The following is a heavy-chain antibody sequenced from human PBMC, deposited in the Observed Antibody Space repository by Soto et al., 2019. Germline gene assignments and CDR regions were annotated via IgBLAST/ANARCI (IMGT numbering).Heavy chain of an antibody. CDR2: INPFDGSR. V-gene: IGHV1-46*03. J-gene: IGHJ4*01. D-gene: IGHD3-10*01. CDR3: SRVDPGETSPFDH. Sequence: GASVKVSCKASGYISTSYYIHWVRQAPGQGLEWMGWINPFDGSRMFAQSFQGRVTMTRDTSTSTVYMEVSSLRSEDTAVYYCSRVDPGETSPFDHWG. CDR1: GYISTSYY.